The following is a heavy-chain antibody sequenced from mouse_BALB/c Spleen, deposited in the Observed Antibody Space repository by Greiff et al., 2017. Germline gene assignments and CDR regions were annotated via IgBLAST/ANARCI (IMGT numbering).Heavy chain of an antibody. V-gene: IGHV5-17*02. CDR2: ISSGSSTI. D-gene: IGHD1-1*02. J-gene: IGHJ3*01. Sequence: EVKLMESGGGLVQPGGSRKLSCAASGFTFSSFGMHWVRQAPEKGLEWVACISSGSSTIYYADTVKGRFTISRDNPKNTLFLQMTSLRSEDTAMYYCGDGSPFAYWGQGTLVTVSA. CDR3: GDGSPFAY. CDR1: GFTFSSFG.